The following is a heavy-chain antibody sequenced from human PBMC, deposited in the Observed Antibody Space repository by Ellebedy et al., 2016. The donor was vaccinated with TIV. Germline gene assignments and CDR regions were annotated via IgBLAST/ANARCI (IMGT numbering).Heavy chain of an antibody. D-gene: IGHD2-2*01. Sequence: SETLSLXCTVSGGSISSGDYYWSWIRQPPGKGLEWIGYIYYSGSTYYNPSLKSRVTISVDTSKNQFSLKLSSVTAADTAVYYCARDGVVPAAPGRHYYYYYGMDVWGQGTTVTVSS. CDR1: GGSISSGDYY. CDR2: IYYSGST. CDR3: ARDGVVPAAPGRHYYYYYGMDV. V-gene: IGHV4-30-4*01. J-gene: IGHJ6*02.